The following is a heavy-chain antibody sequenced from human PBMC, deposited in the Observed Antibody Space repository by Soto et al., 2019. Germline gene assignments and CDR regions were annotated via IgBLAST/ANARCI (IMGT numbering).Heavy chain of an antibody. D-gene: IGHD4-17*01. CDR2: ISSTGKNI. J-gene: IGHJ4*02. V-gene: IGHV3-11*01. Sequence: QVRLVESGGDLVKPGESLRLSCVASGFTFIDYYMNWVRQAPGEGLGWVSYISSTGKNIYYSDSVKGRFIVSRDNAKNSLFLQMNSLTVDDTAIYDCGRSHGAGSYWGRGTRVTVSS. CDR3: GRSHGAGSY. CDR1: GFTFIDYY.